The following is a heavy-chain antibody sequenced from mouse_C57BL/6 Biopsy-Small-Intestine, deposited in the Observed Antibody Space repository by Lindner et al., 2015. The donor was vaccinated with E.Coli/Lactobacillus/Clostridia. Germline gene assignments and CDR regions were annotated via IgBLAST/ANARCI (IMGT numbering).Heavy chain of an antibody. V-gene: IGHV1-63*01. Sequence: VQLQESGAELVRPGTSVKMSCKASGYTFTNYWIGWAKQRPGHGLEWIGDIHPGGGYTNYNEKFKGKATLTADKSSSTAYMQFSSLTSEDSAIYYCARQGGGDAMDYWGQGTSVTVSS. CDR3: ARQGGGDAMDY. J-gene: IGHJ4*01. CDR2: IHPGGGYT. CDR1: GYTFTNYW. D-gene: IGHD1-1*02.